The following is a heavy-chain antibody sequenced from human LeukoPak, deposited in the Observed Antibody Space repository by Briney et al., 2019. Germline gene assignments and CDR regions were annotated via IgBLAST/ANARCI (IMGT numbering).Heavy chain of an antibody. V-gene: IGHV3-30-3*02. CDR3: AKSNYGDV. Sequence: PGRSLRLSCAASGFTFSSYAMHWVRQAPGKGLEWVAVISYDGSNKYYADSVKGRFTISRDNSKNTLYLQMNSLRAEDTAVYYCAKSNYGDVWGQGTLVTVSS. J-gene: IGHJ4*02. CDR2: ISYDGSNK. CDR1: GFTFSSYA.